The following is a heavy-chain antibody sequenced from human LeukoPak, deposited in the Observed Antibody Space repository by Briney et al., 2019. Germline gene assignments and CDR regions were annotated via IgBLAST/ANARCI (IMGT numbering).Heavy chain of an antibody. Sequence: GGSRRLSCAASGFTFSSYEMNWVRQAPGKGLEWVSYISSSGSTIYYADSVKGRFTISRDNAKNSLYLQMNSLRAEDTAVYYCASSIQLWSYGMDVWGQGTTVTVSS. J-gene: IGHJ6*02. D-gene: IGHD5-18*01. V-gene: IGHV3-48*03. CDR2: ISSSGSTI. CDR1: GFTFSSYE. CDR3: ASSIQLWSYGMDV.